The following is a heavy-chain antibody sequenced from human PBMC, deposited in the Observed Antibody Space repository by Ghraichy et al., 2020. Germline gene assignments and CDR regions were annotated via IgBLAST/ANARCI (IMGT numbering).Heavy chain of an antibody. Sequence: ETLSLTCVVSGGSITANWWSWVRQPPGKGLEWIGEVYHDGRAKYSPSLESRVSISIDKSNNQFSVELRSVVAADTALYFCARHIAVTGTRGFDYWGQGILVTVSS. CDR1: GGSITANW. J-gene: IGHJ4*02. D-gene: IGHD6-19*01. CDR3: ARHIAVTGTRGFDY. CDR2: VYHDGRA. V-gene: IGHV4/OR15-8*01.